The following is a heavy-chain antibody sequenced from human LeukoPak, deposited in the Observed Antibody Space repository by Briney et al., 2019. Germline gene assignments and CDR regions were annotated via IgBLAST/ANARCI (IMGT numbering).Heavy chain of an antibody. CDR2: IYYSGST. CDR3: ARSLDYYYYGMDV. D-gene: IGHD1-1*01. J-gene: IGHJ6*02. Sequence: PSETLSLTCTVSGGSISSGHYYWSWIRQPPGKGLEWIGYIYYSGSTYYNPSLKSRVTISVDTSKNQFSLKLSSVTAADTAVYYCARSLDYYYYGMDVWGQGTTVTVSS. V-gene: IGHV4-30-4*01. CDR1: GGSISSGHYY.